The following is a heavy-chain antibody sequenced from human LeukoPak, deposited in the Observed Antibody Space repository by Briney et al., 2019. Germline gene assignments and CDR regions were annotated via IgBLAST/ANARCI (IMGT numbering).Heavy chain of an antibody. V-gene: IGHV4-59*08. CDR3: ARLKKNYYDSSGYVDY. CDR1: GGSISSYY. D-gene: IGHD3-22*01. CDR2: IYYSGST. J-gene: IGHJ4*02. Sequence: SETLSLTCTVSGGSISSYYWSWIRQPPGKGLEWIGYIYYSGSTNYNPSLKSRVTISVDTSKNQFSLKLSSVTAADTAVCYCARLKKNYYDSSGYVDYWGQGTLVTVSS.